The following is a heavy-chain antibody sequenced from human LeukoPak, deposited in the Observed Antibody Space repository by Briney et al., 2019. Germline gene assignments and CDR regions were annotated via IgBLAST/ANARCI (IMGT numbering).Heavy chain of an antibody. Sequence: PSQTLSLTCTASGGSISSGGYYWSWIRQHPGKGLEWIGYIYYSGSSYYNPSLKSRVTISVDTSKNQFSLKLSSVTAADTAVYYCARERYSSGWYYNWFDPWGQGTLVTVSS. D-gene: IGHD6-19*01. V-gene: IGHV4-31*03. CDR2: IYYSGSS. CDR1: GGSISSGGYY. CDR3: ARERYSSGWYYNWFDP. J-gene: IGHJ5*02.